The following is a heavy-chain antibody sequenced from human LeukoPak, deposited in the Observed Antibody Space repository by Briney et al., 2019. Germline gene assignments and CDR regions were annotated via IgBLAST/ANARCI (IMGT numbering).Heavy chain of an antibody. CDR3: AELGITMIGGV. D-gene: IGHD3-10*02. Sequence: HPGGSLRLSCAASGFTFSSYGMHWVRQAPGKGLEWVAFIQSDGSDQYYADSVKGRFTISRDNAKNSLYLQMNSLRAEDTAVYYCAELGITMIGGVWGKGTTVTISS. V-gene: IGHV3-30*02. J-gene: IGHJ6*04. CDR1: GFTFSSYG. CDR2: IQSDGSDQ.